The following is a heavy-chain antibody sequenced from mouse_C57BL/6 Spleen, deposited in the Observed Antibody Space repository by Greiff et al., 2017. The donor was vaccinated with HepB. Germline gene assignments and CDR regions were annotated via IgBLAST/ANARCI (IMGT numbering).Heavy chain of an antibody. CDR2: IDPETGGT. CDR1: GYTFTDYE. D-gene: IGHD2-3*01. V-gene: IGHV1-15*01. CDR3: TRSRGLLRYFDV. J-gene: IGHJ1*03. Sequence: VQLQQSGAELVRPGASVTLSCKASGYTFTDYEMHWVKQTPVHGLEWIGAIDPETGGTAYNQKFKGKAILTADKSSSTAYMELRSLTSEDSAVYYCTRSRGLLRYFDVWGTGTTVTVSS.